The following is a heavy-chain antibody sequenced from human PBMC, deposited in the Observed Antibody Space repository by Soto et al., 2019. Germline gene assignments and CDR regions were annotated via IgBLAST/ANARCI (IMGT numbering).Heavy chain of an antibody. V-gene: IGHV3-23*01. D-gene: IGHD6-19*01. CDR1: GFTFSNYA. CDR3: ARDFQYSSGCHVF. CDR2: ISGDGGYT. Sequence: EVELLESGGRLVHPGGSLRLSCAASGFTFSNYAMSWVRQTPGKGLQWVSAISGDGGYTYYADSVKGRFTISRDNSKNTLYLRMDSLRAEDTAMYYCARDFQYSSGCHVFWGQGTLVTVSS. J-gene: IGHJ4*02.